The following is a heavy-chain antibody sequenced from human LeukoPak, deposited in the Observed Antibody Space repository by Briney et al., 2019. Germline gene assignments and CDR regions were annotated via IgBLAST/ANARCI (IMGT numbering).Heavy chain of an antibody. V-gene: IGHV4-4*07. CDR1: GGSISSYY. J-gene: IGHJ5*02. D-gene: IGHD4-17*01. CDR2: IYTSGST. CDR3: ARDNEATVTTGWFDP. Sequence: PSETLSLTCTVPGGSISSYYWSWIRQPAGKGLEWIGRIYTSGSTNYNPSLKSRVTMSVDTSKNQFSLKLSSVTAADTAVYYCARDNEATVTTGWFDPWGQGTLVTVSS.